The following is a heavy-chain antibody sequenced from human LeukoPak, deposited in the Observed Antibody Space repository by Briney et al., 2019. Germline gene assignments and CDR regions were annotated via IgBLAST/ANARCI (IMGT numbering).Heavy chain of an antibody. D-gene: IGHD2-2*01. CDR3: ARVLSAAMWGGMDV. V-gene: IGHV3-21*01. Sequence: GGSLRLSCVASGITFRSYSMNWVRQAPGKGLEWVSSISSGSGVIYYADSVKGRFTISRDNAQNSLYLQMNGLGAEDTAVYYCARVLSAAMWGGMDVWGQGTTVTVSS. J-gene: IGHJ6*02. CDR2: ISSGSGVI. CDR1: GITFRSYS.